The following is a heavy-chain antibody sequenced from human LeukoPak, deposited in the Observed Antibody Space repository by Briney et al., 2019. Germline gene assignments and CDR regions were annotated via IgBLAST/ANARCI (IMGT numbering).Heavy chain of an antibody. D-gene: IGHD6-13*01. V-gene: IGHV4-4*07. CDR2: IYTSGST. J-gene: IGHJ6*03. CDR3: ARDGIAAAGTADYCYMDV. CDR1: DGSISSYY. Sequence: SETLSLTCTVSDGSISSYYWSWIRQPAGKGLEWIGRIYTSGSTNYNPSLKSRVTISVDKSKNQFSLKLSSVTAADTAVYYCARDGIAAAGTADYCYMDVWGKGTTVTVSS.